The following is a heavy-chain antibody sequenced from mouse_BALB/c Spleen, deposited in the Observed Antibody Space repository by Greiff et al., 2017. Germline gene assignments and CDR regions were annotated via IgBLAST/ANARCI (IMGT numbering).Heavy chain of an antibody. D-gene: IGHD2-10*01. CDR2: ISSGSSTI. V-gene: IGHV5-17*02. CDR3: AREEAYYGRPYFDY. CDR1: GFTFSSFG. Sequence: DVKLVESGGGLVQPGGSRKLSCAASGFTFSSFGMHWVRQAPEKGLEWVAYISSGSSTIYYADTVKGRFTISRDNPKNTLFLQMTSLRSEDTAMYYCAREEAYYGRPYFDYWGQGTTLTVSS. J-gene: IGHJ2*01.